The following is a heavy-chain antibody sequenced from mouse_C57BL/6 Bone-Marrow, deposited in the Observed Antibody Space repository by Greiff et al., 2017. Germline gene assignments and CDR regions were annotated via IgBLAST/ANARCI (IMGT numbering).Heavy chain of an antibody. Sequence: QVQLQQSGAELVRPGTSVKVSCKASGYAFTNYLIEWVKQRPGQGLEWIGVINPGSGGTNYNEKFKGKATLTADKSSSTAYMQLSSLTSEDSAVYFCARKPYYSNYVYAMDYWGQGTSVTVSS. V-gene: IGHV1-54*01. J-gene: IGHJ4*01. D-gene: IGHD2-5*01. CDR2: INPGSGGT. CDR3: ARKPYYSNYVYAMDY. CDR1: GYAFTNYL.